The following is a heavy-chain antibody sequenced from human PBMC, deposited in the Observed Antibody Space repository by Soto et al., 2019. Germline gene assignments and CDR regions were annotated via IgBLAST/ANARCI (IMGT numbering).Heavy chain of an antibody. CDR1: GFNFRSHW. CDR2: IKEDGSEE. CDR3: VRGGGRHLLLDF. D-gene: IGHD1-26*01. V-gene: IGHV3-7*01. J-gene: IGHJ4*02. Sequence: EVQLVESGGGLVQPGGSLRLSCSASGFNFRSHWMTWVRRAPGKGLEYVANIKEDGSEEYYVDSVKGRFTISKDNAKNSLYLQMNSLTVEDTAVYYCVRGGGRHLLLDFWGQGILVIVSS.